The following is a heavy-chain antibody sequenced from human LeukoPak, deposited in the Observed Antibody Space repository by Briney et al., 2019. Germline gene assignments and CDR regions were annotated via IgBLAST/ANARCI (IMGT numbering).Heavy chain of an antibody. J-gene: IGHJ4*02. CDR2: ISSSSSYI. CDR3: ARDPSVLWFGEFDY. V-gene: IGHV3-21*01. D-gene: IGHD3-10*01. CDR1: GFTFSSYS. Sequence: GGSLRLSCAASGFTFSSYSMNWVRQAPGKGLEWVSSISSSSSYIYYADSVKGRFTISRDNAKNSLYLQMNSLRAEDTAVYYCARDPSVLWFGEFDYWGQGTLVTVSS.